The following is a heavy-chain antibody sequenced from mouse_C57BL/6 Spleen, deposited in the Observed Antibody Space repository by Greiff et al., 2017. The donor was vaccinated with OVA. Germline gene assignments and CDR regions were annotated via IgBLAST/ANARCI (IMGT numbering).Heavy chain of an antibody. CDR1: GYTFTDYN. D-gene: IGHD1-1*01. CDR2: INPNNGGT. V-gene: IGHV1-18*01. J-gene: IGHJ1*03. CDR3: ARWGIYYGYFDV. Sequence: EVQVVESGPELVKPGASVKIPCKASGYTFTDYNMDWVKQSHGKSLEWIGDINPNNGGTIYNQKFKGKATLTVDKSSSTAYMELRSLTSEDTAVYYCARWGIYYGYFDVWGTGTTVTVSS.